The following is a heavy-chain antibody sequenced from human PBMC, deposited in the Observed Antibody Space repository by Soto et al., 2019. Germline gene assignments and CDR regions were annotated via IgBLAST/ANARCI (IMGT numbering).Heavy chain of an antibody. Sequence: QVQLVQSGAEVKKPGSSVKVSCKASGGTFSSYAISWVRQAPGQGLEWMGGIIPNFGTANYAQKFQGRVTITADESTSTAYMELSSLRSEDTAVYYCARGHYYDSSGYYSNYYYYGMDVWGQGTTVTVSS. CDR1: GGTFSSYA. J-gene: IGHJ6*02. CDR2: IIPNFGTA. V-gene: IGHV1-69*01. D-gene: IGHD3-22*01. CDR3: ARGHYYDSSGYYSNYYYYGMDV.